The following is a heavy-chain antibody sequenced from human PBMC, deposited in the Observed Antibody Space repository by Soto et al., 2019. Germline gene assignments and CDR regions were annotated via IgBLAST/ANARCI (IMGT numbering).Heavy chain of an antibody. Sequence: QVQLVQSGAEVKKPVASVKVSCKASGYTFTRYAMHWVRQAPGQRLEWMGWINAGNGNTKYSQKFQGRVTITRDTSASTAYMELSSLRSEDTAVYYCARAEYDILTGYYEDGWFDPWGQGTLVTVSS. D-gene: IGHD3-9*01. CDR3: ARAEYDILTGYYEDGWFDP. CDR2: INAGNGNT. J-gene: IGHJ5*02. CDR1: GYTFTRYA. V-gene: IGHV1-3*01.